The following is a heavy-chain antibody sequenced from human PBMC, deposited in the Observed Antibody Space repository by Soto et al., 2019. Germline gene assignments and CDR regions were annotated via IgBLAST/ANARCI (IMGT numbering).Heavy chain of an antibody. Sequence: SETLSLTCDVFGDSVNSDNYYWTWIRQPPGKDLEWIGNIYFSGSTYYNPSLNSRVTLSIDTSKNHFSLKLTSVTAADTAMYYCARHRAVAGLDYWGQGTLVTVSS. V-gene: IGHV4-39*01. CDR3: ARHRAVAGLDY. J-gene: IGHJ4*02. D-gene: IGHD6-19*01. CDR2: IYFSGST. CDR1: GDSVNSDNYY.